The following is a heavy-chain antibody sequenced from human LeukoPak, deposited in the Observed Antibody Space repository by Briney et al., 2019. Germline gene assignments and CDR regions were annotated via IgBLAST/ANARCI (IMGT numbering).Heavy chain of an antibody. Sequence: SETLSLTCYVSGGSVTSSQDYWSWIRQSPGKGLEWIGGIHYSGASYYNPSLESRVTVSLDTSTNEVSLTLRSVSAADTALYFCARDPQSVPHAFDIWGPGTPVIVSS. V-gene: IGHV4-39*07. CDR3: ARDPQSVPHAFDI. J-gene: IGHJ3*02. CDR2: IHYSGAS. CDR1: GGSVTSSQDY.